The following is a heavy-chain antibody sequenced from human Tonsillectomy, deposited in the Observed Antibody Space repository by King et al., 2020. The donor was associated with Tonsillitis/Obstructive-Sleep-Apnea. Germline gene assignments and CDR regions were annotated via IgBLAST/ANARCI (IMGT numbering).Heavy chain of an antibody. J-gene: IGHJ5*02. CDR3: AKEDWYHWFDP. V-gene: IGHV3-23*04. CDR2: ISGSGGTT. D-gene: IGHD3-9*01. CDR1: GLTFGSYA. Sequence: VQLVESGGGLVQPGGSLRLSCADSGLTFGSYAMSWVRQAPGKGLEWVSAISGSGGTTDYADSVKGRFTISRDNSKSILYLQMNSLRAEDTAVYYCAKEDWYHWFDPWGQGTLVTVSS.